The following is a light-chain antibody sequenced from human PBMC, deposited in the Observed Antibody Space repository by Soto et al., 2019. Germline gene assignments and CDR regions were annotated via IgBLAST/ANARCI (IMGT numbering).Light chain of an antibody. CDR3: QQYNSFWT. V-gene: IGKV1-5*01. J-gene: IGKJ1*01. CDR1: QSISSW. CDR2: DAS. Sequence: DIQMTQSPSTLSASVGDRVTITCRASQSISSWLAWYQQKPGKAPRLLIYDASYLERGVPSRFSGSGSGTEFTLTISDLLPDDLATYYCQQYNSFWTFGQGTKVEI.